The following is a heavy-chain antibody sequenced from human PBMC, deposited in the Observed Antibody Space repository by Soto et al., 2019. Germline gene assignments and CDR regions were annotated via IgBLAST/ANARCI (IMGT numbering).Heavy chain of an antibody. D-gene: IGHD3-22*01. CDR3: AKKELEVVITTSNYYYYGMDV. CDR1: GFTFSSYG. CDR2: ISYDGSNK. V-gene: IGHV3-30*18. J-gene: IGHJ6*02. Sequence: GRSLRLSCAASGFTFSSYGMHWVRKAPGKGLEWVAVISYDGSNKYYADSVKGRFTISRDNSKNTLYLQMNSLRAEDTAVYYCAKKELEVVITTSNYYYYGMDVWGQGTTVTVSS.